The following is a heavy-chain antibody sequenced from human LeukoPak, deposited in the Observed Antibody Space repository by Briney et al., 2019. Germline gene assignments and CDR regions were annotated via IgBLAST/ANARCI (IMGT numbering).Heavy chain of an antibody. CDR1: GGSISSSSYY. CDR3: ARHSSWYVGPFDY. Sequence: PSETLSLTCTVSGGSISSSSYYWGWIRQPPGKGLEWIGSIYYGGSTYYNPSLKSRVTISVDTSKNQFSLKLSSVTAADTAVYYCARHSSWYVGPFDYWGQGTLVTVSS. D-gene: IGHD6-13*01. J-gene: IGHJ4*02. V-gene: IGHV4-39*01. CDR2: IYYGGST.